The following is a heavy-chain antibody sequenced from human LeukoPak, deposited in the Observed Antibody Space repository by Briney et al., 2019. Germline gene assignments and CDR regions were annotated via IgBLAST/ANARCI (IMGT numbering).Heavy chain of an antibody. D-gene: IGHD3-10*02. CDR2: ISSDSSYI. CDR1: GFTFSDYT. V-gene: IGHV3-21*01. Sequence: GRSLRLSCAASGFTFSDYTMTWVRQAPGKGLEWVASISSDSSYIDYADSVKGRFTISRDNAKNSLFLKTDTLRGDDTGIYYCARDPNVLGITPYYFDFWGQGTLVTVSS. CDR3: ARDPNVLGITPYYFDF. J-gene: IGHJ4*02.